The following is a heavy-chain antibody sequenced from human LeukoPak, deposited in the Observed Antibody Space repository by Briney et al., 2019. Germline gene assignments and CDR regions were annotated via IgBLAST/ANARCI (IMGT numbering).Heavy chain of an antibody. CDR2: IIPVFGSS. Sequence: SVKVSCKASGGSFSLYAINWVRQAPGQGLEWMGGIIPVFGSSHYPQRFQGRVTISADESTTTAYMELSSLRFEDTAVYYCARGRRVTIFGVAPYYFDYWGQGTLVTVSS. D-gene: IGHD3-3*01. V-gene: IGHV1-69*01. CDR3: ARGRRVTIFGVAPYYFDY. CDR1: GGSFSLYA. J-gene: IGHJ4*02.